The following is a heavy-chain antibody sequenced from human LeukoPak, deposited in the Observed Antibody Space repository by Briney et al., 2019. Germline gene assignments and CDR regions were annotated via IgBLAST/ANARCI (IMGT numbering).Heavy chain of an antibody. J-gene: IGHJ3*02. CDR1: GFTLGSYS. V-gene: IGHV3-48*02. CDR3: ARVLLERPGIDSFDM. CDR2: INSGSSTI. D-gene: IGHD1-1*01. Sequence: GGSLRLSCGASGFTLGSYSMDWVRQAPGKGLEWVSHINSGSSTIYYADSVKGRFTISRDNAGNSLYLQMNSLRDEDTAVYYCARVLLERPGIDSFDMWGQGTMVTVSS.